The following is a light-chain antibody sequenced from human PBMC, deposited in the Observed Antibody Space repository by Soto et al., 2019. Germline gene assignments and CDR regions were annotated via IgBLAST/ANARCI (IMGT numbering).Light chain of an antibody. Sequence: EIVMTQSPATLSVSPGESATLSCRASQYISTNLAWYQQRPGQAPRLLIYGASTRATGIPVRFSGSGSGTEFPLTSSSLQSEDFVVYHCQQYNIWPWTFGEGTKVEIK. CDR2: GAS. J-gene: IGKJ1*01. CDR3: QQYNIWPWT. CDR1: QYISTN. V-gene: IGKV3-15*01.